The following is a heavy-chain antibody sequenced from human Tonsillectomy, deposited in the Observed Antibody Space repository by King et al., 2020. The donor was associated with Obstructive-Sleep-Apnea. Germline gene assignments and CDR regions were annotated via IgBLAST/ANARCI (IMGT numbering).Heavy chain of an antibody. V-gene: IGHV3-53*04. CDR2: PYSGGSA. J-gene: IGHJ6*02. D-gene: IGHD3-3*01. Sequence: VQLVESGGGLVQPGGSLRLSCAASGFIVSRKYMSWVRQAPGKGLEWVSVPYSGGSADYADSVKGRFTISRHNAKNTLYLQMNSLRVEDTAVYYCAREVTLGDGYYDLSAGMDVWGQGTTVTVSS. CDR1: GFIVSRKY. CDR3: AREVTLGDGYYDLSAGMDV.